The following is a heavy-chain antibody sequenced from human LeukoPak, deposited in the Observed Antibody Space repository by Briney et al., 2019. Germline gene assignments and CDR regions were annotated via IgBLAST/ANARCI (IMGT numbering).Heavy chain of an antibody. CDR1: GGSISSGGYY. V-gene: IGHV4-30-2*01. CDR3: ARGGGSYYSDY. Sequence: SETLSLTCTVSGGSISSGGYYWSWIRQPPGKGLEWIGYIYHSGSTYYNPSLKSRVTISVDRSKNQFSLKLSSVTAADTAVYYCARGGGSYYSDYWGQGTLVTVSS. CDR2: IYHSGST. J-gene: IGHJ4*02. D-gene: IGHD1-26*01.